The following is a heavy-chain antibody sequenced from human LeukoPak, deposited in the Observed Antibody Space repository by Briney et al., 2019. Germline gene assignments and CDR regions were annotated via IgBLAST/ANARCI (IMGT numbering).Heavy chain of an antibody. J-gene: IGHJ4*02. CDR1: GFTFSDYH. D-gene: IGHD6-13*01. Sequence: GGSLRLSCAASGFTFSDYHMSWIRQAPGKGLEWVSYISRSGSTKYYADSVKGRFTISRDNAKNSLYLQMNSLRAEDTAVYYCARDPAPSSTWGLDYWGQGTLVTVSS. CDR2: ISRSGSTK. V-gene: IGHV3-11*01. CDR3: ARDPAPSSTWGLDY.